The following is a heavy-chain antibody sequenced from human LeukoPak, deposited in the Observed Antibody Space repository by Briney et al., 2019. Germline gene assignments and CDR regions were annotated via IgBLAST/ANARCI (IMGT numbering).Heavy chain of an antibody. D-gene: IGHD4-17*01. Sequence: GGSLRLSCAASGFTFSSYVMSWVRQAPGKGLEWVSAISGSGGSTYYADSVKGRFTISRDNSKNTLYLQMNSLRAEDTAVYYCARDTVTTLQDHYYYGMDVWGQGTTVTVSS. V-gene: IGHV3-23*01. CDR3: ARDTVTTLQDHYYYGMDV. CDR2: ISGSGGST. CDR1: GFTFSSYV. J-gene: IGHJ6*02.